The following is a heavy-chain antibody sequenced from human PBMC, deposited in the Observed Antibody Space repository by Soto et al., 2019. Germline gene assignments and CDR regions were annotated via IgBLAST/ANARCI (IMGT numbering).Heavy chain of an antibody. V-gene: IGHV3-23*01. CDR2: ISGSGGST. Sequence: PGGSLRLSCAASGFTFSSYAMSWVRQAPGKGLEWVSAISGSGGSTYYADSVKGRFTISRDNSKNTLYLQMNSLRAEDTAVYYCAKVRYYDFWSGSQLLDAFDIWGQGTMVTVSS. CDR3: AKVRYYDFWSGSQLLDAFDI. J-gene: IGHJ3*02. CDR1: GFTFSSYA. D-gene: IGHD3-3*01.